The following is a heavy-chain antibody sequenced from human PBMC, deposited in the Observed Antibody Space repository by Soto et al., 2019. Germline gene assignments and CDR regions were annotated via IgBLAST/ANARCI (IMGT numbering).Heavy chain of an antibody. Sequence: GGSLRLSCAASGFTFSSYGMHWVRQAPGKGLEWVAVISYDGSNKYYADSVKGRFTISRDNSKNTLYLQMNSLRAEDTAVYYCARDAAGGTGEYYFDYWGQGTLVTVSS. V-gene: IGHV3-30*03. CDR1: GFTFSSYG. J-gene: IGHJ4*02. CDR2: ISYDGSNK. D-gene: IGHD2-15*01. CDR3: ARDAAGGTGEYYFDY.